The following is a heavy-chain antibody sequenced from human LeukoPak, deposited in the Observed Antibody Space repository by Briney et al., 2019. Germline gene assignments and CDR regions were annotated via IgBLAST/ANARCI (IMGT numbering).Heavy chain of an antibody. CDR1: GYTFTGYY. CDR3: ARAKVGGVPNWFDP. CDR2: INPNSGGT. V-gene: IGHV1-2*02. Sequence: ASVNVSCKASGYTFTGYYMHWVRQAPGQGLEWMGWINPNSGGTNYAQKFQGRVTMTRDTSISTAYMELSRLRSDDTAVYYCARAKVGGVPNWFDPWGQGTLVTVSS. J-gene: IGHJ5*02. D-gene: IGHD3-16*01.